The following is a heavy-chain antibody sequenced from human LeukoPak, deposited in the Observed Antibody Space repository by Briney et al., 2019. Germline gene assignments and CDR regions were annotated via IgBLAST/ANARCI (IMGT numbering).Heavy chain of an antibody. Sequence: GGSLRLSCAASGCTFSSYAMSWVRQAPGKGLEWVSAISGSGGSTYFADSVKGRFTISRDNSKNTLYLQMNSLRAEDTAVYYCAKQPFWSAYSGAFDIWGLGTVVTVSS. CDR2: ISGSGGST. V-gene: IGHV3-23*01. D-gene: IGHD3-3*02. CDR1: GCTFSSYA. CDR3: AKQPFWSAYSGAFDI. J-gene: IGHJ3*02.